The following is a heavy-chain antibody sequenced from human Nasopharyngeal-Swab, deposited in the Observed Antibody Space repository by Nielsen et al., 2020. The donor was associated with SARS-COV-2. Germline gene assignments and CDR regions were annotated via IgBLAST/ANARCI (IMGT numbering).Heavy chain of an antibody. CDR3: ARLALGYCTNGVCYQGFDP. J-gene: IGHJ5*02. CDR2: IYFSGST. Sequence: SETLSLTCSVSGGSINNYYWSWIRQPAGKGLEWIGRIYFSGSTNCNPSLKSRVTISVDTSKNQFSLKLSSVTAADTAVYYCARLALGYCTNGVCYQGFDPWGQGTLVTVSS. D-gene: IGHD2-8*01. V-gene: IGHV4-4*07. CDR1: GGSINNYY.